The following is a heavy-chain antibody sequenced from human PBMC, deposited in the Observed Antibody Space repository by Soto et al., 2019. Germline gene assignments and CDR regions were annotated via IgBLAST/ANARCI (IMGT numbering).Heavy chain of an antibody. D-gene: IGHD3-3*01. J-gene: IGHJ6*02. CDR2: IYTSGST. CDR3: ARDRGYYDFWSGYYTRKAYYYYGMDV. Sequence: KSSETLSLTCTVSGGSISSYYWSWIRQPAGKGLEWIGRIYTSGSTNYNPSLKSRVTMSVDTSKNQFSLKLSSVTAADTAVYYCARDRGYYDFWSGYYTRKAYYYYGMDVWGQGTTVTVSS. CDR1: GGSISSYY. V-gene: IGHV4-4*07.